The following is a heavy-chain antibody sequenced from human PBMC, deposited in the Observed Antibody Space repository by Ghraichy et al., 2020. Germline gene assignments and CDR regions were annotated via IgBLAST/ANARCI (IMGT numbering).Heavy chain of an antibody. CDR1: GGSFSGYY. D-gene: IGHD1-26*01. Sequence: SETLSLTCAVYGGSFSGYYWSWIRQPPGKGLEWIGEINHSGSTNYNPSLKSRVTISVDTSKNQFSLKLSSVTAADTAVYYCARQAGSGSYYFDYWGQGTLVTVSS. J-gene: IGHJ4*02. CDR2: INHSGST. V-gene: IGHV4-34*01. CDR3: ARQAGSGSYYFDY.